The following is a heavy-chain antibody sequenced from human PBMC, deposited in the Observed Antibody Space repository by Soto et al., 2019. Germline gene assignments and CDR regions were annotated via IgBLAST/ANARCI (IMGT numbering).Heavy chain of an antibody. CDR2: ISPGSRYP. Sequence: QVQLVESGGGLVPPGGSLRLSCAGSGFTFGDSYMRWIRQAPGKGLEWLSYISPGSRYPAYADSVKGRFTISRDNAKRSLYLQMMSLTAEDTAIYYCVRGGGGGLFDPWGQGTMVTVS. CDR3: VRGGGGGLFDP. CDR1: GFTFGDSY. J-gene: IGHJ5*02. D-gene: IGHD2-15*01. V-gene: IGHV3-11*06.